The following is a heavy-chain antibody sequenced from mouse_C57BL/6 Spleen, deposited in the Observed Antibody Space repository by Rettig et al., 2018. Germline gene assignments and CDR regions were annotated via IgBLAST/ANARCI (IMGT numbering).Heavy chain of an antibody. CDR1: DY. Sequence: DYMHWVKQRPEQGLEWIGWIDPENGDTEYASKFQGKATITADTSSNTAYLQLSSLTSEDTAVYYCTTTGADIRLRHYWGQGTTLTVSS. V-gene: IGHV14-4*01. CDR2: IDPENGDT. D-gene: IGHD2-4*01. J-gene: IGHJ2*01. CDR3: TTTGADIRLRHY.